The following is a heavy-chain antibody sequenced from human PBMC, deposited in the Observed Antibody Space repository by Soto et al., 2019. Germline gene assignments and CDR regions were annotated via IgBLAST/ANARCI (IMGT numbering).Heavy chain of an antibody. J-gene: IGHJ6*03. V-gene: IGHV4-39*01. Sequence: SETLSLTCTVSGASIDSSAYYCAWIRQPPGKGLEWIGSIFYTGTAYYSPSLASRAAISGDTSKNQFSLKLSFVTAADTAVYYCARFSWYDGDSITNYYMDFWGNGATVTVSS. D-gene: IGHD6-13*01. CDR2: IFYTGTA. CDR3: ARFSWYDGDSITNYYMDF. CDR1: GASIDSSAYY.